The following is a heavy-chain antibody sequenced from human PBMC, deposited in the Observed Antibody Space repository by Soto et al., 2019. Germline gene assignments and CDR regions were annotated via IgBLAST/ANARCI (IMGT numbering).Heavy chain of an antibody. CDR1: GFTFSSYG. V-gene: IGHV3-33*01. J-gene: IGHJ6*02. D-gene: IGHD2-15*01. CDR3: ARAGGVVAAIYYYGMDV. Sequence: GGSLRLSCAASGFTFSSYGMHWVRQAPGKGLEWVAVIWYDGSNKYYADSVKGRFTISRDNSKNTLYLQMNSLRAEDTAVYYCARAGGVVAAIYYYGMDVWGQGTTVTVSS. CDR2: IWYDGSNK.